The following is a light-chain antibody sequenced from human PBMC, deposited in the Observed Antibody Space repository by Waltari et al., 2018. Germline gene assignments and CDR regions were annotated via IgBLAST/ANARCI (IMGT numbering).Light chain of an antibody. CDR2: QAS. CDR1: QSIRNW. J-gene: IGKJ1*01. V-gene: IGKV1-5*03. CDR3: QQYNNYFWT. Sequence: DIQMIQSPSTLSASVGVRVTITCRASQSIRNWLAWYQQKPGRAPKLLIYQASNLESGVPSRFSGSGSGSQFTLTISSLQPDDFATYYCQQYNNYFWTFGQGTKVEIK.